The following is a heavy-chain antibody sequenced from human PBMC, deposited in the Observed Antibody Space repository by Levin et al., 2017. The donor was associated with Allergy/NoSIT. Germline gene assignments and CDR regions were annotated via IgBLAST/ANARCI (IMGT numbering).Heavy chain of an antibody. CDR3: ASRGSSGWLDN. J-gene: IGHJ4*02. CDR1: GGSFSGYY. CDR2: INHSGST. Sequence: ASETLSLTCAVYGGSFSGYYWSWIRQPPGKGLEWIGEINHSGSTNYNPSLKSRVTISVDTSKNQFSLKLSSVTAADTAVYYCASRGSSGWLDNWGQGTLVTVSS. V-gene: IGHV4-34*01. D-gene: IGHD6-19*01.